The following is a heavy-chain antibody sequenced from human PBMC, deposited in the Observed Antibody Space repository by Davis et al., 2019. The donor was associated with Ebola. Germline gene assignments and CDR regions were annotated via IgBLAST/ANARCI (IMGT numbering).Heavy chain of an antibody. Sequence: AASVKVSCKTSGYTFINYGYSWVRQAPGQGLEWMGWISGYNGNTILAQKFQGRVTMTRDTSTSTVYMELSSLRSEDTAVYFCARAIAARFDYWGQGTLVTVSS. J-gene: IGHJ4*02. D-gene: IGHD6-6*01. CDR1: GYTFINYG. V-gene: IGHV1-18*01. CDR3: ARAIAARFDY. CDR2: ISGYNGNT.